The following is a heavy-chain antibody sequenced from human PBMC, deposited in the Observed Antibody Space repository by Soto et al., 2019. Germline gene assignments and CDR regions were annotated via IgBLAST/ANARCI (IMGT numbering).Heavy chain of an antibody. CDR1: GGSISSSSYY. CDR3: ARHGLGYCSGGSCRTDWGWFDP. D-gene: IGHD2-15*01. V-gene: IGHV4-39*01. Sequence: SETLSLTCTVSGGSISSSSYYWGWIRQPPGKGLEWIGSIYYSGSTYYNPSLKSRVTISVDASKNQFSLKLSSVTAADTAVYYCARHGLGYCSGGSCRTDWGWFDPWGQGTLVTVSS. CDR2: IYYSGST. J-gene: IGHJ5*02.